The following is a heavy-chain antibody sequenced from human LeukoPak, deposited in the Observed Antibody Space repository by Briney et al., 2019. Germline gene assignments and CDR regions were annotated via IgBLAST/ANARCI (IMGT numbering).Heavy chain of an antibody. D-gene: IGHD3-10*01. J-gene: IGHJ4*02. CDR1: GFTFSSYS. CDR3: AKDGTWFGELLFDY. V-gene: IGHV3-48*01. Sequence: AGGSLRLSCAASGFTFSSYSMNWVRQAPGKGLEWVSYISSSSSTIYYADSVKGRFTISRDNAKNSLYLQMNSLRAEDTAVYYCAKDGTWFGELLFDYWGQGTLVTVSS. CDR2: ISSSSSTI.